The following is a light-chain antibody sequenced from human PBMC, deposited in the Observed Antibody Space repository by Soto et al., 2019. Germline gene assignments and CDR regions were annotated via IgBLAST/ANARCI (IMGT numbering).Light chain of an antibody. CDR3: QVWDTSSDHLV. CDR1: SIGSKS. Sequence: SYELTQPPSVSVAPGKTARITCGGISIGSKSVHWYQQKPGQAPVLVIYYDSDRPSGIPERFSGSNSGNTATLTISRVEAGDEADYFCQVWDTSSDHLVFGGGTKLTVL. V-gene: IGLV3-21*04. CDR2: YDS. J-gene: IGLJ2*01.